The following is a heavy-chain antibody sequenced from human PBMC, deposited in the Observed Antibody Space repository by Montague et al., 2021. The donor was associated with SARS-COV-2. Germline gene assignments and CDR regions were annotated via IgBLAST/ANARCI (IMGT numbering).Heavy chain of an antibody. CDR2: IYWSGST. Sequence: TLSLTCTVSRGSINSGGYFWTWIRQHPGKGLEWIGHIYWSGSTRDNPSLRGRVSFSVDASKNQFSLQLTSVTAADTAVYYCARVVSLGDHLDYWGQGALVTVS. V-gene: IGHV4-31*03. D-gene: IGHD4-17*01. J-gene: IGHJ4*02. CDR3: ARVVSLGDHLDY. CDR1: RGSINSGGYF.